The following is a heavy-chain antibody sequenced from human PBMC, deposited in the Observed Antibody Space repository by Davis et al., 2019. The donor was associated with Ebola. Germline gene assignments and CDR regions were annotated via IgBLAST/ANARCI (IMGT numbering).Heavy chain of an antibody. Sequence: GGSLRLSCAASGFTVSNNYMIWVRQAPGKGLEWVSVIYSGGSTYYADSVKGRFTISRDNSKNTLYLQMNSLRAEDTAVYYCARHYSTVWYHYDYFDYWGQGVLVTVSS. CDR2: IYSGGST. D-gene: IGHD6-19*01. V-gene: IGHV3-66*04. CDR3: ARHYSTVWYHYDYFDY. J-gene: IGHJ4*02. CDR1: GFTVSNNY.